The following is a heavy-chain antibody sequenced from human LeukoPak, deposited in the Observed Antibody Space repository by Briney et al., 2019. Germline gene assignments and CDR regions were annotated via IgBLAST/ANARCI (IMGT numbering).Heavy chain of an antibody. CDR1: GYTFTGYY. CDR3: ARGAQWLENLDY. V-gene: IGHV1-2*02. Sequence: ASVKVSCKASGYTFTGYYMHWVRQAPGQGLEWMGWINPNSGGTNYAQKFQGRVTVTRDTSISTAYMELSRLRSDDTAVYYCARGAQWLENLDYWGQGTLVTVSS. CDR2: INPNSGGT. J-gene: IGHJ4*02. D-gene: IGHD6-19*01.